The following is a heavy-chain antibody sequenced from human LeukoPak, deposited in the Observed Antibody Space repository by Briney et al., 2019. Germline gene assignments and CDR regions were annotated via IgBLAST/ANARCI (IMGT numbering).Heavy chain of an antibody. D-gene: IGHD3-16*01. J-gene: IGHJ4*02. CDR2: INPNSGGT. Sequence: AASVKVSCKASGYTFTGYYMHWVRQAPGQGLEWMGWINPNSGGTNYAQKFQGRVTMTRDTSISTAYMELSRLRSDDTAVYYCARDRYVARYFDYWGQGTLVTVSS. V-gene: IGHV1-2*02. CDR3: ARDRYVARYFDY. CDR1: GYTFTGYY.